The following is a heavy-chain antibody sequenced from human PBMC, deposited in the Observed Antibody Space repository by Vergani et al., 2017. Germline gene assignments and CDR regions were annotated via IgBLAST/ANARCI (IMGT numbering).Heavy chain of an antibody. D-gene: IGHD2-2*01. V-gene: IGHV1-2*02. CDR2: INPNSGGT. CDR1: GYTFTDYF. CDR3: ARVGTSSNRDYFDY. J-gene: IGHJ4*03. Sequence: QVQLVQSGAEVKKPGASVKVSCKASGYTFTDYFMHWVRQAPGQGLEWMGWINPNSGGTNYAQKFQGRVTMTRETSISTAYMELSNLRSDDTAVYYCARVGTSSNRDYFDYWGQGNLVTGSS.